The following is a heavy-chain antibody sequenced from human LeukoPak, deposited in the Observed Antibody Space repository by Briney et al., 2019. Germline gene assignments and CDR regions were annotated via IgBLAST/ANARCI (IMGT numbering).Heavy chain of an antibody. CDR3: AKVGHGGFDF. V-gene: IGHV3-43*02. Sequence: GGSLRLSCAASGFTFDDYAIHWVRQAPGKGLEWVSPISGDGDSTYYADSVEGRFTISRDNSKNSLYLQMNSLRTEDTALYYCAKVGHGGFDFWGQGTLVTVSS. CDR2: ISGDGDST. J-gene: IGHJ4*02. CDR1: GFTFDDYA. D-gene: IGHD5-24*01.